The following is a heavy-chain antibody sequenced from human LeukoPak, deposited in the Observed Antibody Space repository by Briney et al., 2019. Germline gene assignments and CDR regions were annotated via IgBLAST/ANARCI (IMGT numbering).Heavy chain of an antibody. J-gene: IGHJ6*02. CDR3: ASDSVAGRYFIYYYYYYGMDV. CDR2: INHSGST. Sequence: SETLSLTCAVYGGSFSGYYGSWIRQPPGKGLECIGEINHSGSTNYNPSLKSRVTISVDTSKNQFSLKLSSVTAADTAVYYCASDSVAGRYFIYYYYYYGMDVWGQGTTVTVSS. D-gene: IGHD6-19*01. CDR1: GGSFSGYY. V-gene: IGHV4-34*01.